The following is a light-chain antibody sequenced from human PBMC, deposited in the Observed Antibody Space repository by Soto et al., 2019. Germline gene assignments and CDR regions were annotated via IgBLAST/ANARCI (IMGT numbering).Light chain of an antibody. CDR3: QSYDSSLSRRWV. V-gene: IGLV1-40*01. J-gene: IGLJ3*02. CDR1: SSNIGAGYP. Sequence: QSALTQPPSVSGAPGQRVTISCTGSSSNIGAGYPVHWYQQLPGTAPKLLVAGNRPSGVPDRFSVSKSGASASLAITGLPAEDEADYYCQSYDSSLSRRWVFGGWTKLTVL. CDR2: G.